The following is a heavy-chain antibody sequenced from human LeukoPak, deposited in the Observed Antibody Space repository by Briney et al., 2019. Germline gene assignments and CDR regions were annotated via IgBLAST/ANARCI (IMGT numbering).Heavy chain of an antibody. Sequence: ASVTVSCKASGYTFTGYYMHWVRQAPGQGLEWMGWINPNSGGTNYAQKFQGRVTMTRDTSISTAYMELSRLRSDDTAVYYCARALQGYYYDSSGYDYWGQGTLVTVSS. CDR3: ARALQGYYYDSSGYDY. J-gene: IGHJ4*02. CDR2: INPNSGGT. V-gene: IGHV1-2*02. D-gene: IGHD3-22*01. CDR1: GYTFTGYY.